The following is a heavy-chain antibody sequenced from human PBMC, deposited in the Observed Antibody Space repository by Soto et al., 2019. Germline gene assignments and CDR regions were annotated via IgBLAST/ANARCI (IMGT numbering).Heavy chain of an antibody. D-gene: IGHD6-13*01. V-gene: IGHV4-39*01. CDR2: SYYSGCT. Sequence: KTSETLSRTWTVSCGSSSSSSYYWGWIRQPPGKGLEWIGSSYYSGCTYYNPSLQSRVTISVDTSKNQFSLRMTSVPAAATAVYYCAKGRGITAAGTRYFDPWGQGTRGTVSS. J-gene: IGHJ5*02. CDR3: AKGRGITAAGTRYFDP. CDR1: CGSSSSSSYY.